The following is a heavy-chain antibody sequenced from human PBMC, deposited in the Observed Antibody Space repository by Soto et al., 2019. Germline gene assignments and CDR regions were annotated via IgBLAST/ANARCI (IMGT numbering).Heavy chain of an antibody. J-gene: IGHJ5*02. CDR2: ISGSGYIT. Sequence: PGGSLRLSCAASGFTFTSSSMTWVRQAPGKGLEWVSVISGSGYITYYADSVKGRFTISRDDSKNTLYLQMNSLRAEDTAIYFCAKGGYSNYKFDPWGQGTLVTVSS. D-gene: IGHD4-4*01. CDR1: GFTFTSSS. CDR3: AKGGYSNYKFDP. V-gene: IGHV3-23*01.